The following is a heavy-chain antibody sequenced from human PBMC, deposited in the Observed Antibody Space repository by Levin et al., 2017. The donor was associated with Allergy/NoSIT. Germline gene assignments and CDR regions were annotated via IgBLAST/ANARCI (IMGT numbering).Heavy chain of an antibody. J-gene: IGHJ5*02. D-gene: IGHD3-22*01. CDR2: ISGSGGST. CDR3: AKSAPYYYDSSGSENWFDP. CDR1: GFTFSSYA. Sequence: GESLKISCAASGFTFSSYAMSWVRQAPGKGLEWVSAISGSGGSTYYADSVKGRFTISRDNSKNTLYLQMNSLRAEDTAVYYCAKSAPYYYDSSGSENWFDPWGQGTLVTVSS. V-gene: IGHV3-23*01.